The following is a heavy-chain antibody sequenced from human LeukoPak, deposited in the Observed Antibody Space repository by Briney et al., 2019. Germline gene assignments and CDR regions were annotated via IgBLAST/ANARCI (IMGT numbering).Heavy chain of an antibody. CDR2: ISSSSSYI. D-gene: IGHD2-15*01. V-gene: IGHV3-21*01. CDR1: GFTFSSYS. J-gene: IGHJ4*02. Sequence: GGSLRLSCAASGFTFSSYSMNWVRQAPGKGLEWVSSISSSSSYIYYADSVKGQFTISRDNAKNSLYLQMNSLRAEDTAVYYCAREFYCSGGSCYSLDYWGQGTLVTVSS. CDR3: AREFYCSGGSCYSLDY.